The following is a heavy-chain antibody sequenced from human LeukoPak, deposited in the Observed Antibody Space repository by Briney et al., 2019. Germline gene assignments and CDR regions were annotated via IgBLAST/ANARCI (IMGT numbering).Heavy chain of an antibody. V-gene: IGHV1-8*03. CDR2: MNPNSGNT. J-gene: IGHJ4*02. D-gene: IGHD3-22*01. CDR1: GYTFTSYD. Sequence: ASVKVSCKASGYTFTSYDINWVRQATGQGLEWMGWMNPNSGNTGYAQKFQGRVNITRNTSISTAYMELSSLRSEDTAVYYCARNLLDYYDSSESSDSGGYYFDYWGQGTLVTVSS. CDR3: ARNLLDYYDSSESSDSGGYYFDY.